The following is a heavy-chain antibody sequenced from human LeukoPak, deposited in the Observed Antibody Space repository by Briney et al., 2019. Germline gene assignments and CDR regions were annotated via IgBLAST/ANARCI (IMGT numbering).Heavy chain of an antibody. CDR2: MYYDGRNK. Sequence: GRSLRLSCAASGFTFSSYDMHWVRQVPGKGLEWVAVMYYDGRNKYYADSVKGRFTISRDNSKNTLYLQINSLRAEDTAVFYCARKVLVPAATGAAAFDVWGRGTMVIVSS. D-gene: IGHD2-2*01. V-gene: IGHV3-33*01. CDR3: ARKVLVPAATGAAAFDV. J-gene: IGHJ3*01. CDR1: GFTFSSYD.